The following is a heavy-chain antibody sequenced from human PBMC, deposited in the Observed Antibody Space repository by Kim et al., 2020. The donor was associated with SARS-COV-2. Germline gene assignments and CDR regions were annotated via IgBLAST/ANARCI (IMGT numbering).Heavy chain of an antibody. Sequence: DSVKGRFTISRDNAKNSLYLQRNSLRAEDTAVYYCARDVPIAVAGSAFDIWGQGTMVTVSS. J-gene: IGHJ3*02. V-gene: IGHV3-21*01. D-gene: IGHD6-19*01. CDR3: ARDVPIAVAGSAFDI.